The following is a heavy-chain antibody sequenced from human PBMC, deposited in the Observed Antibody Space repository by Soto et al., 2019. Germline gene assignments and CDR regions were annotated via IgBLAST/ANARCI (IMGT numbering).Heavy chain of an antibody. CDR3: AREAALGDTYPKWFDP. CDR1: GFTFSRFG. J-gene: IGHJ5*02. Sequence: GGSLRLSCAASGFTFSRFGMNWVRQAPGKGLEWISYISSSSSTIYYADSVKGRLTISRDNAKNSLYLQMNSLRDEDTAVYYCAREAALGDTYPKWFDPWGQGTLVTVSS. CDR2: ISSSSSTI. D-gene: IGHD1-26*01. V-gene: IGHV3-48*02.